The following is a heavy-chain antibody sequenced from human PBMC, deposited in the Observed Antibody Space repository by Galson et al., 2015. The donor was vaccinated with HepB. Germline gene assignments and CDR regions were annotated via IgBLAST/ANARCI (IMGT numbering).Heavy chain of an antibody. Sequence: SVKVSCKVSGYTLTELSMHWVRQAPGRGLEWMGGFDPEDGETIYAQKFQGRVTMTEDTSTDTAYMELSSLRSEDTAVYYCATDQWVRGVIIPLWNWGQGTLVTVSS. CDR3: ATDQWVRGVIIPLWN. CDR1: GYTLTELS. D-gene: IGHD3-10*01. J-gene: IGHJ4*02. V-gene: IGHV1-24*01. CDR2: FDPEDGET.